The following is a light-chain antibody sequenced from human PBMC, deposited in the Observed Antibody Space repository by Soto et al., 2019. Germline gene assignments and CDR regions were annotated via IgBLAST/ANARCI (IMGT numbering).Light chain of an antibody. CDR1: QTISSW. Sequence: DIQLTQSPSFLSASVGDRVTITCRASQTISSWLAWYQQKPGKAPKLLIYKASTLKSGVPSRFSGSGSGTEFTLTISSLQPEDFAVYHCQQYNNWPPTFGQGTKV. CDR3: QQYNNWPPT. CDR2: KAS. J-gene: IGKJ1*01. V-gene: IGKV1-5*03.